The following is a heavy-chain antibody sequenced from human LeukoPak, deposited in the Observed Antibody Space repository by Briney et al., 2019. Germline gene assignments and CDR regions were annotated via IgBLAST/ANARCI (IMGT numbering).Heavy chain of an antibody. CDR1: GFTFSGCA. D-gene: IGHD1-26*01. J-gene: IGHJ5*02. V-gene: IGHV3-73*01. Sequence: SGESLRLSCAASGFTFSGCAIHWVRQSSGKGLEWVGHIDKKDNFHATAYAASVQGRFSISRDDSKNTAFLHMNSLKTEDMALYYCTRDSGTYNWLDPWGQGTLVTVSS. CDR2: IDKKDNFHAT. CDR3: TRDSGTYNWLDP.